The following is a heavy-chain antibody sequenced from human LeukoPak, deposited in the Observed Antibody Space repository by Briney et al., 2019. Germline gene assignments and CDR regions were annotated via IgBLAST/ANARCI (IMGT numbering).Heavy chain of an antibody. D-gene: IGHD6-13*01. CDR1: GGSFSGYY. CDR2: INHSGST. CDR3: ARRKPFRPAGTAYYYYYYMDV. V-gene: IGHV4-34*01. Sequence: NTSETLSLTCAVYGGSFSGYYWSWIRQPPGKGLEWIGEINHSGSTNYNSSLKSRVTISVDTSKNQFSLKLSSVTAADTAVYYCARRKPFRPAGTAYYYYYYMDVWGKGTTVTVSS. J-gene: IGHJ6*03.